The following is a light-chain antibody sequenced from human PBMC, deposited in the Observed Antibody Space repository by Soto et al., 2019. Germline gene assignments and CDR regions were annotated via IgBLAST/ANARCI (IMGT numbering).Light chain of an antibody. CDR1: QSIYSS. V-gene: IGKV1-39*01. Sequence: DIQMTHSPSSLSASVGDRVTITCRASQSIYSSLNWFQQKPGKAPKLLIYAASNLQSGVPSRFSGSGSGTDFTLSISSLQPEEFATYYSQHSYSAPYSFGQWTKLEI. CDR2: AAS. J-gene: IGKJ2*01. CDR3: QHSYSAPYS.